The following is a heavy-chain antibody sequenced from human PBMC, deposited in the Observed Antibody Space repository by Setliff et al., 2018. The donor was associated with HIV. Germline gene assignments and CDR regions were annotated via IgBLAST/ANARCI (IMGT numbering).Heavy chain of an antibody. D-gene: IGHD6-6*01. CDR1: DYSISSGYY. Sequence: PSETLSLTCAVSDYSISSGYYWGWIRQPPGKGLEWIGSIYHSGSTYYNPSLKSRVTISVDTSKKQFSLKLSSVTAADTAVYYCARPVHHALDLWGQGTMVTVS. CDR3: ARPVHHALDL. J-gene: IGHJ3*01. CDR2: IYHSGST. V-gene: IGHV4-38-2*01.